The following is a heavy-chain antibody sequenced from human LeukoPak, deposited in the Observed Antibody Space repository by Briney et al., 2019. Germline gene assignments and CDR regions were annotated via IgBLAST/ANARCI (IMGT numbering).Heavy chain of an antibody. CDR1: GFTFSSYW. J-gene: IGHJ4*02. CDR3: ATQPAAADADY. Sequence: GGSLRLSCAGSGFTFSSYWMSWVRQAPGKGLEWVANIRQDGNEKYYVDSVKGRFTISRDNTKKSLYLQMNSLRAEDTAVYYCATQPAAADADYWGQGTLVTVSS. D-gene: IGHD2-2*01. V-gene: IGHV3-7*03. CDR2: IRQDGNEK.